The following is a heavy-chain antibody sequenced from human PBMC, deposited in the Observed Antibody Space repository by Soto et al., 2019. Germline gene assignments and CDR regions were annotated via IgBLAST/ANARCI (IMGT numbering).Heavy chain of an antibody. CDR3: ARVRTVNYYGMDV. V-gene: IGHV3-7*05. CDR2: IKQDETEK. Sequence: GGSLRLSCADSGFTFSSYWMSWVRQAPGKGLEWVANIKQDETEKYYVDSVKGRFAISRDNGKNTLYLQMNSLRAEDTAIYYCARVRTVNYYGMDVWGQGTTVTVSS. CDR1: GFTFSSYW. J-gene: IGHJ6*02.